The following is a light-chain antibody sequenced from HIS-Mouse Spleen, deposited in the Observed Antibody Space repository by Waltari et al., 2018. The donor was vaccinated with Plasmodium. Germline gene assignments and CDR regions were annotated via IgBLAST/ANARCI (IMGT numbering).Light chain of an antibody. Sequence: QPVLTQPPSSSASPGESASLTCTLPSDINVGSYNISWYPHKPGSPPRYLLYYYSDSDKGQGSGVPSRFSGSKDASANTGILLISGLQSEDEADYYCMIWPSNASGVFGGGTKLTVL. J-gene: IGLJ3*02. CDR2: YYSDSDK. V-gene: IGLV5-37*01. CDR1: SDINVGSYN. CDR3: MIWPSNASGV.